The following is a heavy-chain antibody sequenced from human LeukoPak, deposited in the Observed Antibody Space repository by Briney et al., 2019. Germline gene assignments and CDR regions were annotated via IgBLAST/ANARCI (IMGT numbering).Heavy chain of an antibody. J-gene: IGHJ4*02. D-gene: IGHD5-12*01. CDR1: GYSFTNYW. Sequence: GESLKISCKGSGYSFTNYWIGWVRQMPGKGLEWMGMIYPGDSHIKYSPSFQGQVTISADKSINTAYLQWSSLKASDTAMYYCARGYSGYSTDFWGQGTLVTVSS. CDR3: ARGYSGYSTDF. CDR2: IYPGDSHI. V-gene: IGHV5-51*01.